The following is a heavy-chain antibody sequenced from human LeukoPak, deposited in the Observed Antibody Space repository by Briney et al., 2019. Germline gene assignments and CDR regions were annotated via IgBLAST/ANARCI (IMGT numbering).Heavy chain of an antibody. CDR3: ATGDISSGYEWTPYYYYGMDV. CDR1: GYTFTSYA. D-gene: IGHD5-12*01. Sequence: ASVKVSCKASGYTFTSYAMHWVRQAPGQRLEWMGLINAGNGNTKYSQKFHGRVTMTEDTSTDTAYMELSSLRSEDTAVYYCATGDISSGYEWTPYYYYGMDVWGQGTTVTVSS. J-gene: IGHJ6*02. CDR2: INAGNGNT. V-gene: IGHV1-3*01.